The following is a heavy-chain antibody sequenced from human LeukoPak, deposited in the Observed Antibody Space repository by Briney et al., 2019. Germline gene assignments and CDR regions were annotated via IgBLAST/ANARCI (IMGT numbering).Heavy chain of an antibody. J-gene: IGHJ3*02. CDR3: AREGVIVELKQGDAFDI. CDR2: INHSGST. D-gene: IGHD3-16*02. CDR1: GGSFSGYY. V-gene: IGHV4-34*01. Sequence: SETLSLTCAVYGGSFSGYYWGWIRQPPGKGLEWIGEINHSGSTNYNPSLKSRVTISVDTSKNQFSLKLSSVTAADTAVYYCAREGVIVELKQGDAFDIWGQGTMVTVSS.